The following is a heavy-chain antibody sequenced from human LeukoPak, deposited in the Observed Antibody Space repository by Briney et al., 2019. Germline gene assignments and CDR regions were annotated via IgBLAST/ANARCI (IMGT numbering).Heavy chain of an antibody. V-gene: IGHV3-53*05. CDR3: VNQYFDY. CDR1: GFTVSSNY. J-gene: IGHJ4*02. D-gene: IGHD4-11*01. CDR2: IYSGGST. Sequence: GGSLRLSCAASGFTVSSNYMSWVRQAPGKGLEWVSVIYSGGSTYYADSVKGRFTISRDISKNTLYLQINSLRVEDTAVYYCVNQYFDYWGQGTLVTVSS.